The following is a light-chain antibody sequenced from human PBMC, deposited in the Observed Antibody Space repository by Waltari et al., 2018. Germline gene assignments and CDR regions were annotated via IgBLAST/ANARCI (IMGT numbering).Light chain of an antibody. CDR2: GAS. Sequence: EIVLTQSPGTLSLSPGERATLSCRASQRVSRSYLAWYQQKPGQAPRILIYGASSRATGIPDRFSGSGSGTDFALTISRLEPEDFAVYYCQQYGSSPWTFGQGTTVEIK. CDR3: QQYGSSPWT. CDR1: QRVSRSY. V-gene: IGKV3-20*01. J-gene: IGKJ1*01.